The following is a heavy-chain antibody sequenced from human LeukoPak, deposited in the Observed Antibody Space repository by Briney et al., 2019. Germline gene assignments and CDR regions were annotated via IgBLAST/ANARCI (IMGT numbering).Heavy chain of an antibody. CDR1: GFTVSSNY. CDR2: IYSGGST. Sequence: PGGSLRLSCAASGFTVSSNYMSWVRQAPGKGLEWVSVIYSGGSTYYADSVKGRFTISRDNSKNTLYLQMNSLRAEDTAVYYCAREDEWELMYYWGQGTLVTASS. CDR3: AREDEWELMYY. J-gene: IGHJ4*02. V-gene: IGHV3-53*01. D-gene: IGHD1-26*01.